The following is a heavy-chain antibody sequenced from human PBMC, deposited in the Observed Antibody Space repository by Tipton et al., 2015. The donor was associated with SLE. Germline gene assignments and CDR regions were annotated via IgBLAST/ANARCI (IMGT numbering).Heavy chain of an antibody. V-gene: IGHV4-61*02. Sequence: LRLSCTVSGASITSGTYYWTWIRQPAGKEPEWIGRIYTSGSTNYTPSLKSRVTMSLNTHKNQFSLQLTSVTAADTAVYYCAVCSSPYCVDVWGKGTTVTVSS. D-gene: IGHD3-16*01. CDR1: GASITSGTYY. CDR2: IYTSGST. J-gene: IGHJ6*03. CDR3: AVCSSPYCVDV.